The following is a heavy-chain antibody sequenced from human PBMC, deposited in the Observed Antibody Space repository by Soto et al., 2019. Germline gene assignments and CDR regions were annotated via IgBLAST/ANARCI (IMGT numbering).Heavy chain of an antibody. CDR1: GGSISSSSYY. Sequence: QLQLQESGPGLVKPSETLSLTCTVSGGSISSSSYYWGWIRQPPGKGLEWIGSIYYSGSTYYNPSLKSRVTISVDTSKNQFSLKLSSVTAADTAVYYCARHGGAGIQPPKDHYYYYYGMDVWGQGTTVTVSS. J-gene: IGHJ6*02. D-gene: IGHD5-18*01. CDR3: ARHGGAGIQPPKDHYYYYYGMDV. V-gene: IGHV4-39*01. CDR2: IYYSGST.